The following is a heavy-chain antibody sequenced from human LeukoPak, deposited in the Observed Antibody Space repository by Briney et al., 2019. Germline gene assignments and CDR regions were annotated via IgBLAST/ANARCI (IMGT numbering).Heavy chain of an antibody. D-gene: IGHD3-10*01. CDR2: IKQDGSEK. CDR1: GFTFSSYW. CDR3: ARVTLYGSGHNRFDP. Sequence: GGSLRLSCAASGFTFSSYWMSWVRQAPGKGLEWVANIKQDGSEKYYVDSVKGRFTISRDNAKNSLYLQMNSLRAEDTAVYYCARVTLYGSGHNRFDPWGQGTLVTVSS. J-gene: IGHJ5*02. V-gene: IGHV3-7*01.